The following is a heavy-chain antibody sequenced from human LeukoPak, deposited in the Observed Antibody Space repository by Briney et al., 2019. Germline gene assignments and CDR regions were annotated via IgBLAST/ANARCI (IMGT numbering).Heavy chain of an antibody. CDR3: ARERDLTIFGVVIQRAGMDV. D-gene: IGHD3-3*01. CDR1: GFTFSSYE. V-gene: IGHV3-48*03. Sequence: GGSLRLSCAASGFTFSSYEMNWVRQAPGKGLEWVSYISSSGSTIYYADSVKGRFTISRDNAKNSLYLQMNSLRAEDTAVYYCARERDLTIFGVVIQRAGMDVWGKGTTVTVSS. J-gene: IGHJ6*04. CDR2: ISSSGSTI.